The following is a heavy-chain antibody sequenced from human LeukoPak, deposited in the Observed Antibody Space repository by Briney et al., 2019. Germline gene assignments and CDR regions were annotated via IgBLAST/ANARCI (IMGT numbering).Heavy chain of an antibody. V-gene: IGHV4-59*01. J-gene: IGHJ4*02. CDR2: IYYSGST. Sequence: SETLSLTCTVSGGSISSYYWNWIRQPPGKGLEWIGYIYYSGSTNYNPSLKSRVTISVDTSKNQFSLKLSSVTAADTGVYYCARDVGATPGYFDYWGQGTLVTVSS. CDR3: ARDVGATPGYFDY. CDR1: GGSISSYY. D-gene: IGHD1-26*01.